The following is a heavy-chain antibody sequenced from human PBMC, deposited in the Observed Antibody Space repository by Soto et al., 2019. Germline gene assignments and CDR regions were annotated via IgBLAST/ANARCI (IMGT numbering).Heavy chain of an antibody. CDR2: ISGTSSYT. J-gene: IGHJ4*02. CDR1: GFTFSDYY. Sequence: PGGSLRLSCAASGFTFSDYYMSWIRQAPGKGLEWVSYISGTSSYTNYADSVKGRFTISGDNAKKSLYLDMSSLRAEDTAVYYCARDRAFCGGDCYPGYFDYWGQGILVTVSS. D-gene: IGHD2-21*02. CDR3: ARDRAFCGGDCYPGYFDY. V-gene: IGHV3-11*06.